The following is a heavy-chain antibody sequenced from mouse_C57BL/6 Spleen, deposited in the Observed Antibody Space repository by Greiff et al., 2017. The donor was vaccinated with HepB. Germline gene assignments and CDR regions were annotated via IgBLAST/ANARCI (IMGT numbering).Heavy chain of an antibody. CDR1: GFNIKDDY. CDR2: IDPENGDT. Sequence: VQLQQSGAELVRPGASVKLSCTASGFNIKDDYMHWVKQRPEQGLEWIGWIDPENGDTEYASKFQGKATIPADTSSNTTYLQLSSLTSEDTAVYYCTTCSKEKKGAMDYCGQGTSVTVSP. D-gene: IGHD6-1*01. CDR3: TTCSKEKKGAMDY. J-gene: IGHJ4*01. V-gene: IGHV14-4*01.